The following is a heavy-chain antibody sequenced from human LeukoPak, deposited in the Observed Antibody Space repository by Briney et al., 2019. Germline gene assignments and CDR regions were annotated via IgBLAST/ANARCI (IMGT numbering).Heavy chain of an antibody. CDR2: IYPGDSDT. D-gene: IGHD2-15*01. Sequence: GESLKISCKGSGYSFTSYWIGWVRQMPGKDLEWMGIIYPGDSDTRYSPSFQGQVTISADKSISTAYLQWSSLKASDTAMYYCARRLLGYCSGGSCYYWFDPWGQGTLVTVSS. CDR3: ARRLLGYCSGGSCYYWFDP. CDR1: GYSFTSYW. J-gene: IGHJ5*02. V-gene: IGHV5-51*01.